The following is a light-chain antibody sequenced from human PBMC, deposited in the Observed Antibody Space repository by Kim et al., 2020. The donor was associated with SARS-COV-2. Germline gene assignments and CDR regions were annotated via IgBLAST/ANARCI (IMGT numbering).Light chain of an antibody. CDR1: SSDVGGYNY. J-gene: IGLJ1*01. CDR2: DVS. Sequence: PGQSITISCTGTSSDVGGYNYVSWYQQHPGKAPKLMIYDVSKRPSGVSNRFSGSKSGNTASLTISGLQAEDEADYYCSSYTSSSTSFGTGTKVTVL. V-gene: IGLV2-14*04. CDR3: SSYTSSSTS.